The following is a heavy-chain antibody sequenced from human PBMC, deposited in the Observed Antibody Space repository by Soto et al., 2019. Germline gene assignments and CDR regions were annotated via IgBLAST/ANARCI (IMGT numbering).Heavy chain of an antibody. CDR3: ARGGITMIPDAFDI. J-gene: IGHJ3*02. D-gene: IGHD3-22*01. V-gene: IGHV4-31*03. CDR1: GGSISSGGYY. CDR2: IYYSGST. Sequence: SETLSLTCTVSGGSISSGGYYWSWIRQHPGKGLEWIGYIYYSGSTYYNPSLKSRVTISVDTSKNQFSLKLSSVTAADTAVYYCARGGITMIPDAFDIWGQGTMVTVSS.